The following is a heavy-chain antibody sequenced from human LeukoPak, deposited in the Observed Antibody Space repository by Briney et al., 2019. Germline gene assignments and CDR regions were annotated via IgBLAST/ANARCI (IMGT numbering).Heavy chain of an antibody. J-gene: IGHJ4*02. CDR1: GGTFSSYA. CDR2: IIPIFGTA. V-gene: IGHV1-69*05. Sequence: SVKVSCKASGGTFSSYAISWVRQAPGQGLEWMGRIIPIFGTANYAQKFQGRVTMTRDTSTSTVYMELSSLRSEDTAVYYCARGYYYDSSGYYYSPLGYWGQGTLVTVSS. CDR3: ARGYYYDSSGYYYSPLGY. D-gene: IGHD3-22*01.